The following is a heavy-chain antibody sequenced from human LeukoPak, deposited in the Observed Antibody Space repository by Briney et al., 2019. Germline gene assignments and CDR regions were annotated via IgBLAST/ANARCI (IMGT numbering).Heavy chain of an antibody. CDR2: INHSGST. Sequence: PSETLSLTCTVSGGSIRSYYWSWIRQPPGKGLEWIGEINHSGSTNYNPSLKSRVTISVDTSKNQFSLKLSSVTAADTAVYYCARRSTYYYDSSGYYWGQGTLVTVSS. CDR1: GGSIRSYY. CDR3: ARRSTYYYDSSGYY. J-gene: IGHJ4*02. V-gene: IGHV4-34*01. D-gene: IGHD3-22*01.